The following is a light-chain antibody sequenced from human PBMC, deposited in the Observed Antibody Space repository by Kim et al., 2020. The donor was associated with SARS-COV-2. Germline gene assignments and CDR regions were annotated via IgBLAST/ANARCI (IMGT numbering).Light chain of an antibody. CDR3: QQYGGALWA. V-gene: IGKV3-20*01. J-gene: IGKJ1*01. CDR2: GAS. Sequence: PPAGGATPPCWTAESIYSNSVGWTQHKPGQAPRLLIYGASTRAAGIPGRFSGSKSGTDFTLTISSLEPEDFATYYCQQYGGALWAFGHGTKVDIK. CDR1: ESIYSNS.